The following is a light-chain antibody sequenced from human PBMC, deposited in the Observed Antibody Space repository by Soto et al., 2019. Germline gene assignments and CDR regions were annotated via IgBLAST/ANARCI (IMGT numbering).Light chain of an antibody. CDR3: HQRSNWRIT. V-gene: IGKV3-11*01. CDR1: QSVSRSLA. Sequence: EIVLTQSPATLSLSPGERATLSCRASQSVSRSLALAWYQQKPAQAPRLLIYDASNRATGIPARFSGSGSGTEFTLTISSRVPEEFATVYCHQRSNWRITFGGGTKVEIK. CDR2: DAS. J-gene: IGKJ4*01.